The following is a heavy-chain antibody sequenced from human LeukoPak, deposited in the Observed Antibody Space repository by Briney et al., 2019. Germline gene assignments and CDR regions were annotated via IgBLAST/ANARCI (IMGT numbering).Heavy chain of an antibody. Sequence: SGTLSLTCAVSGGSISSSNWWSWVRQPPGKGLEWIGEIYHSGSTNYNPSLKSRVTISVDTSKNQFSLKLSSVTAADTAVYYCARDREVGATGYYFDYWGQGTLVTVSS. J-gene: IGHJ4*02. D-gene: IGHD1-26*01. CDR3: ARDREVGATGYYFDY. CDR2: IYHSGST. CDR1: GGSISSSNW. V-gene: IGHV4-4*02.